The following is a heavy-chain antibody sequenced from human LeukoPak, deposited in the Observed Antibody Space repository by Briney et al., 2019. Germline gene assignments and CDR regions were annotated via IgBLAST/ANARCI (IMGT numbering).Heavy chain of an antibody. CDR3: TTGYYGGNSLTSVY. CDR2: IRSKANSYAT. Sequence: TGGSLRLSCAASGFTFSGSAMHWVRQASGKGLEWVGRIRSKANSYATAYAASVKGRFTISRDDSKNTAYLQMNSLKTEDTAVYYCTTGYYGGNSLTSVYWGQGTLVTVSS. D-gene: IGHD4-23*01. V-gene: IGHV3-73*01. CDR1: GFTFSGSA. J-gene: IGHJ4*02.